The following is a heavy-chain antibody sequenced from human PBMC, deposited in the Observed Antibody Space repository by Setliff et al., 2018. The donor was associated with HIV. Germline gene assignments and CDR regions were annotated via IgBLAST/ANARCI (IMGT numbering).Heavy chain of an antibody. CDR2: IYTSGST. V-gene: IGHV4-61*02. Sequence: ASETLSLTCTVSGGSISSGGYYWSWIRQPAGKGLEWIGRIYTSGSTKYNPSLKSRLTISVDTSKNQFSLKLRSVTAADTAAYYCAREIPYSFGYYFDYWGQGTLVTV. D-gene: IGHD5-18*01. J-gene: IGHJ4*02. CDR3: AREIPYSFGYYFDY. CDR1: GGSISSGGYY.